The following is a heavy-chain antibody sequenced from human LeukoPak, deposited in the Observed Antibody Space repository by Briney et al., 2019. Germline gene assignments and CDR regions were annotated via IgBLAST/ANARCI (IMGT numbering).Heavy chain of an antibody. CDR3: ASRNPPYSSGWLHFDY. J-gene: IGHJ4*02. D-gene: IGHD6-19*01. V-gene: IGHV1-46*01. CDR2: INPSGGST. CDR1: GYTFTSYY. Sequence: ASVTVSCTASGYTFTSYYMHWVRQAPGQGLEWMGIINPSGGSTSYAQKFQGRVTMTRDTSTSTVYMELSSLRSEDTAVYYCASRNPPYSSGWLHFDYWGQGTLVTVSS.